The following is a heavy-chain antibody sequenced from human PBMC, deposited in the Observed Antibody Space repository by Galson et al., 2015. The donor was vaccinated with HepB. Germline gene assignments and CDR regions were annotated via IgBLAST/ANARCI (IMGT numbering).Heavy chain of an antibody. V-gene: IGHV1-46*01. D-gene: IGHD6-19*01. J-gene: IGHJ4*02. CDR1: GYTFTSYY. CDR2: INPSGGST. Sequence: SVKVSCKASGYTFTSYYMHWVRQAPGQGLEWMGIINPSGGSTSYAQKFQGRVTMTGDTSTSTVYMELSSLRSEDTAVYYCARDPSKGSSGWHKARFFDYWGQGTLSPSPQ. CDR3: ARDPSKGSSGWHKARFFDY.